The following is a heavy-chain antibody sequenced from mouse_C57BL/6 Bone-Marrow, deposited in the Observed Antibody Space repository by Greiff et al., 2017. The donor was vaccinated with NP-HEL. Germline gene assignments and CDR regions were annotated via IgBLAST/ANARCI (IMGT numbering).Heavy chain of an antibody. CDR1: GYTFTSYG. CDR2: IYPRSGNT. Sequence: QVQLQQSGAELARPGASVKLSCKASGYTFTSYGISWVKQRTGQGLEWIGEIYPRSGNTYYNEKVKGKATLTEAKSSSTAYMEVDSLTSEDSAVYFCARIDTTLVGWGKGTTLTVSS. V-gene: IGHV1-81*01. J-gene: IGHJ2*01. CDR3: ARIDTTLVG. D-gene: IGHD1-1*01.